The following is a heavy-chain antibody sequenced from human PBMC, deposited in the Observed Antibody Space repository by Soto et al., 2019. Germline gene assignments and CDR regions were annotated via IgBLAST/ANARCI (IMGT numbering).Heavy chain of an antibody. D-gene: IGHD2-15*01. CDR2: INPSGDT. Sequence: GASVKVSCKASGGTFSSYTISWVRQAPGQGLEWMGIINPSGDTSYAQKFQGRVTMTRDTSTSTVYMELSSLRSEDTAVYYCARVYCSGGGCYGIDYWGQGTLVTVSS. CDR3: ARVYCSGGGCYGIDY. J-gene: IGHJ4*02. V-gene: IGHV1-46*01. CDR1: GGTFSSYT.